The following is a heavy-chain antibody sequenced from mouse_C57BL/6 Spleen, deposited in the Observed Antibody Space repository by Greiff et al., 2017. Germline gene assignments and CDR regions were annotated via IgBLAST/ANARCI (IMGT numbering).Heavy chain of an antibody. CDR2: IDPSDSET. J-gene: IGHJ4*01. CDR3: ARFGYYGSSHYYAMDY. Sequence: QVQLQQPGAELVRPGSSVKLSCKASGYTFTSYWMHWVKQRPIQGLEWIGNIDPSDSETHYNQKFKDKATLTVDKSSSTAYMQLSSLTSEDSAVYYCARFGYYGSSHYYAMDYWGQGTSVTVSS. CDR1: GYTFTSYW. V-gene: IGHV1-52*01. D-gene: IGHD1-1*01.